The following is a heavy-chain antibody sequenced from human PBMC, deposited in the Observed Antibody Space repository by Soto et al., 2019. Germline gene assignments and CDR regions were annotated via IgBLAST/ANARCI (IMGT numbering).Heavy chain of an antibody. CDR1: GYTFTSYG. D-gene: IGHD6-6*01. Sequence: ASVKVSCKASGYTFTSYGTSWVRQAPGQGLEWMGWISAYNGNTNYAQKLQGRVTMTRDTSISTAYMELSRLRSDDTAVYYCARDRRIAARPARLNWFDPWGQGTLVTVSS. CDR2: ISAYNGNT. J-gene: IGHJ5*02. V-gene: IGHV1-18*01. CDR3: ARDRRIAARPARLNWFDP.